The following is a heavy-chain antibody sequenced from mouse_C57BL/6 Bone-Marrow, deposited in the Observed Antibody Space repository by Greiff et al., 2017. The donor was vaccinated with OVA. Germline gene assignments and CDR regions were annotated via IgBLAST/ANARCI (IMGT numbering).Heavy chain of an antibody. CDR1: GYTFTDYE. CDR2: IDPETGGT. CDR3: TRGRDWDRFAY. J-gene: IGHJ3*01. Sequence: VQLQQSGAELVRPGASVTLSCKASGYTFTDYEMHWVKQTPVPGLEWIGAIDPETGGTAYNQKFKGKAILTADKSSSTAYMELRSLTSEDSAVYYCTRGRDWDRFAYWGQGTLVTVSA. D-gene: IGHD4-1*01. V-gene: IGHV1-15*01.